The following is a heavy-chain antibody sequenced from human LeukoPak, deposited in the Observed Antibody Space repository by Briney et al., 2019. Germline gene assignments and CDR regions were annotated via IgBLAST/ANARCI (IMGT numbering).Heavy chain of an antibody. CDR3: ARVGYCSGGSCYSSGWFDP. CDR2: IHYSGTT. J-gene: IGHJ5*02. D-gene: IGHD2-15*01. Sequence: SETLSLTCTVPGGSIRSTTYHWGWIRQPPGKGLEWIGSIHYSGTTHYNPSLKGRVTISVDTSKNQFSLKVSSVAAAETAVHYCARVGYCSGGSCYSSGWFDPWGQGTLVSVSS. CDR1: GGSIRSTTYH. V-gene: IGHV4-39*01.